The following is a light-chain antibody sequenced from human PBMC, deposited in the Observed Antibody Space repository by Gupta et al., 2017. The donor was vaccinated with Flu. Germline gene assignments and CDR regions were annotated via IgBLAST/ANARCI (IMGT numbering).Light chain of an antibody. CDR3: IFRDSRV. CDR1: TLRNSY. J-gene: IGLJ3*02. CDR2: HKN. V-gene: IGLV3-19*01. Sequence: SSDLTQDPSVSVALGQTVRITCQGDTLRNSYARCYQQKPGQAPLLVIYHKNNRPSGIPDRFRGSRPGNTAPLTITGAQAEDGADFCCIFRDSRVFGGGTNLTVL.